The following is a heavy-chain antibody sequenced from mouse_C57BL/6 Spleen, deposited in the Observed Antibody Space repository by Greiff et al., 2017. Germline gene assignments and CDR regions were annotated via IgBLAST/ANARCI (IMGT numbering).Heavy chain of an antibody. D-gene: IGHD1-1*01. Sequence: QVQLQQSGPELVKPGASVKISCKASGYSFTSYYIHWVKQRPGQGLEWIGWIYPGSGNTKYNEKFKGKATLTADTSSSTAYMQLSSLTSEDSAVDYCARDFYDYGSSYAMDYWGQGTSVTVSS. CDR3: ARDFYDYGSSYAMDY. CDR1: GYSFTSYY. CDR2: IYPGSGNT. V-gene: IGHV1-66*01. J-gene: IGHJ4*01.